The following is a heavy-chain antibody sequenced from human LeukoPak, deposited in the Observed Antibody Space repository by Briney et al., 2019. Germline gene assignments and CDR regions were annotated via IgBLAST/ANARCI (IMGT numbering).Heavy chain of an antibody. J-gene: IGHJ6*02. CDR2: IYYSGST. V-gene: IGHV4-39*01. Sequence: PSETLSLTCTVSGGSISSSSYYWGWIRQPPGKGLEWIGSIYYSGSTYYNPSLKSRVTISVDTSKNQFSLKLSSVTAADTAVYYCASTPSTVISYYYYGMDVWGQGTTVTVSS. D-gene: IGHD4-17*01. CDR3: ASTPSTVISYYYYGMDV. CDR1: GGSISSSSYY.